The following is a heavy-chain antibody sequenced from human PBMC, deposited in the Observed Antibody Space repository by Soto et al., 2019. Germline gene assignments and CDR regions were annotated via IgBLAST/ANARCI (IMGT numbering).Heavy chain of an antibody. V-gene: IGHV3-23*01. CDR2: ISGSGGST. D-gene: IGHD2-2*01. CDR3: AKEKISTSCCNWFDP. Sequence: PSETLSLTCAVSGGSISRGAYSWNWIRQSPGKGLEWVSAISGSGGSTDYADSVKGRFTISKDNSKNTLYLQMNSLRAEDTAVYYCAKEKISTSCCNWFDPWGQGTLVTVSS. J-gene: IGHJ5*02. CDR1: GGSISRGAYS.